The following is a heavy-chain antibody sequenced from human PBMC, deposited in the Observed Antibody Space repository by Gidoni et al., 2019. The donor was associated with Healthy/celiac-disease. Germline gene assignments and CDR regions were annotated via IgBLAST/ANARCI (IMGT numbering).Heavy chain of an antibody. CDR1: GFTFGDYA. D-gene: IGHD3-22*01. J-gene: IGHJ4*02. Sequence: EVQLVESGGGSVQPGRSLRLSCTTSGFTFGDYAMSWFRQAPGKGLEWVGFIRNKAYGGTTEYAASVKGRFTISRDDSKSIAYLQMNSLKTEDTALYYCTRTYDTSGDFDYWGQGTLVTVSS. V-gene: IGHV3-49*03. CDR2: IRNKAYGGTT. CDR3: TRTYDTSGDFDY.